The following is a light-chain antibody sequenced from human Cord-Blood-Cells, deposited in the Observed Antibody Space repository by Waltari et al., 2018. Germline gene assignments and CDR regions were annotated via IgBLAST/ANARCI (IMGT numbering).Light chain of an antibody. V-gene: IGKV1-5*03. J-gene: IGKJ3*01. CDR2: KAS. Sequence: QMTKSPSTLSASVGDRVTITCRASQSISSWLAWYQQKPGKAPKLLIYKASSLESGVPSRFSGSGSGTEFTLTISSLQPDDFATYYCQQYNSYSFTFGPGTKVDIK. CDR3: QQYNSYSFT. CDR1: QSISSW.